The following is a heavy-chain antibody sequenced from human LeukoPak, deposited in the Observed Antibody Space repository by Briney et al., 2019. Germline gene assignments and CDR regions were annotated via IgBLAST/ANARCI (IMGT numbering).Heavy chain of an antibody. CDR2: INHSGST. D-gene: IGHD3-22*01. CDR3: ARDSGYYDY. CDR1: GGSFSGYY. V-gene: IGHV4-34*01. Sequence: SETLSLTCAVYGGSFSGYYWSWIRQPPGKGLEWIGEINHSGSTNYNPSLKSRVTTSVDTSKNQFSLKLSSVTAADTAVYYCARDSGYYDYWGQGTLVTVSS. J-gene: IGHJ4*02.